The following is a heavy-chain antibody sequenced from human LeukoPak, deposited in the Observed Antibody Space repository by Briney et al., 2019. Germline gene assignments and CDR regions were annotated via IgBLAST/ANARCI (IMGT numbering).Heavy chain of an antibody. Sequence: GGSLRLSCAASGFTFDDYAMHWVRQAPGKGLEWVSLISGDGGGTYYADSVKGRFTISRDNSKNSLYLQMNSLRTEDTALYYCAKSYSSGLSPFYYYGMDVWGQGTTVTVSS. CDR3: AKSYSSGLSPFYYYGMDV. V-gene: IGHV3-43*02. CDR1: GFTFDDYA. CDR2: ISGDGGGT. D-gene: IGHD6-19*01. J-gene: IGHJ6*02.